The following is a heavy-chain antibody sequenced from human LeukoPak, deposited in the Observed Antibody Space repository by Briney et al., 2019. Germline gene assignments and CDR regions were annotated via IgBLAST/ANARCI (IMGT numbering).Heavy chain of an antibody. CDR3: IRAGHQDYYYFDL. Sequence: GGSLRLSCAASGFAFSKYWIHWDRQGPGEGLMWVSRINNDGSATVYADSVRGRFTISRDNAENTVYLQVSSLRAEDTAVYYCIRAGHQDYYYFDLWGRGTLVTVSS. V-gene: IGHV3-74*01. CDR1: GFAFSKYW. J-gene: IGHJ2*01. CDR2: INNDGSAT.